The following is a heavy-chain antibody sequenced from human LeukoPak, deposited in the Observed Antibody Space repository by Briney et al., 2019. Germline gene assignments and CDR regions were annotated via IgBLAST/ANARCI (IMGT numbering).Heavy chain of an antibody. CDR3: ARDFEIPLRFLEWLLPYFDY. CDR2: ISGSGGST. J-gene: IGHJ4*02. Sequence: GGSLRLSCAASGFTFSSYAMSWVRQAPGKGLEWVSAISGSGGSTYYADSVKGRFTISRDNSKNTLYLQMNSLGAEDTAVYYCARDFEIPLRFLEWLLPYFDYWGQGTLVTVSS. CDR1: GFTFSSYA. D-gene: IGHD3-3*01. V-gene: IGHV3-23*01.